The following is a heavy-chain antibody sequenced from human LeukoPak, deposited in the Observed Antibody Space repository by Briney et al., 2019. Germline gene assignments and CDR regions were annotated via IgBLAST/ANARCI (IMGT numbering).Heavy chain of an antibody. V-gene: IGHV1-69*01. CDR1: GGTFSSYA. J-gene: IGHJ4*02. Sequence: SVKVSCKASGGTFSSYAISWVQQAPGQGLEWMGGIIPIFGTANYAQKFQGRVTITADESTSTAYMELTSLRSEDTAVYYCARDATLYDSRAYYYLWWGQGTLVTVSS. D-gene: IGHD3-22*01. CDR3: ARDATLYDSRAYYYLW. CDR2: IIPIFGTA.